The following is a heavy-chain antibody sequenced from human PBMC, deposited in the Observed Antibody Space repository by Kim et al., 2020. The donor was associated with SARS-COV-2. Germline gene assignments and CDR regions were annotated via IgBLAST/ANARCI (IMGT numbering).Heavy chain of an antibody. D-gene: IGHD3-10*01. CDR3: TTDSLGEAPNYYGSGSYYEPLASENYYYGMDV. CDR2: IKSKTDGGTT. V-gene: IGHV3-15*01. J-gene: IGHJ6*02. CDR1: GFTFSNAW. Sequence: GGSLRLSCAASGFTFSNAWMSWVRQAPGKGLEWVGRIKSKTDGGTTDYAAPVKGRFTISRDDSKNTLYLQMNSLKTEDTAVYYCTTDSLGEAPNYYGSGSYYEPLASENYYYGMDVWGQGTTVTVSS.